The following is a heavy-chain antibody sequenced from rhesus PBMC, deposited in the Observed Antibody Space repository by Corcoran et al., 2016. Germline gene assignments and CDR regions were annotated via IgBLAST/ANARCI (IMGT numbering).Heavy chain of an antibody. CDR1: GFTFSSYG. CDR2: ISNGGGTK. V-gene: IGHV3S5*01. J-gene: IGHJ6*01. CDR3: AKGPGYGLDS. Sequence: EVQLVESGGGLVQPGGSLRLSCAASGFTFSSYGMSWVRQAPGKGLEWVSYISNGGGTKYYANSVKGRFTISRDNAKNTLSLQVNSLRAEDTDVYYCAKGPGYGLDSWGQGVVVTVSS. D-gene: IGHD1-38*01.